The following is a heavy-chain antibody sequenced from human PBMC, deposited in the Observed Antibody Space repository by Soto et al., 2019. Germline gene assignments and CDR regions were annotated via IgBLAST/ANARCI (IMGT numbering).Heavy chain of an antibody. V-gene: IGHV3-21*01. CDR3: ARDVSSYYYYYGMDV. CDR1: GSTFSSYS. CDR2: ISSSSSYI. J-gene: IGHJ6*02. Sequence: GGSLRLSCAASGSTFSSYSMNWVRQAPGKGLEWVSSISSSSSYIYYADSVKGRFTISRDNAKNSLYLQMNSLRAEDTAVYYCARDVSSYYYYYGMDVWGQGTTVTVSS. D-gene: IGHD2-8*01.